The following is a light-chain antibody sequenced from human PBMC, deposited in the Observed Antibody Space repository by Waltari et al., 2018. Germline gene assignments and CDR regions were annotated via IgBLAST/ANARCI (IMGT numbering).Light chain of an antibody. J-gene: IGLJ1*01. V-gene: IGLV1-40*01. CDR3: QSYDSSLSSYV. CDR1: SSNIGAGYD. Sequence: QSVLTQAPSVSGAPGQRVTISCPGRSSNIGAGYDVHWYQQLPGTAPKLLIYGNNNRPSGVPDRFSGSKSGTSASLAITGLQAEDEADYYCQSYDSSLSSYVFGTGTKVTVL. CDR2: GNN.